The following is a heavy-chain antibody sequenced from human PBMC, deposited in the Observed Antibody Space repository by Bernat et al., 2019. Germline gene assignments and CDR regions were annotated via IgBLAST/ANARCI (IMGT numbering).Heavy chain of an antibody. Sequence: VQLVESGGGVVQPGRSLRLSCAASGFTFSSYAMSWVRQAPGKGLEWVSAISGSGGSTYYADSVKGRFTISRDNSKNTLYLQMNSLRAEDTAVYYCAKSPYYYGSGSSTNFDYWGQGTLVTVSS. CDR3: AKSPYYYGSGSSTNFDY. V-gene: IGHV3-23*04. D-gene: IGHD3-10*01. CDR1: GFTFSSYA. J-gene: IGHJ4*02. CDR2: ISGSGGST.